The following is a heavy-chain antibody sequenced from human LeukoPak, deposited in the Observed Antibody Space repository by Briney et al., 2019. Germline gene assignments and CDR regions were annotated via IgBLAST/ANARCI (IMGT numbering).Heavy chain of an antibody. CDR1: GGSITNYY. D-gene: IGHD3-3*01. J-gene: IGHJ6*03. Sequence: SETLSLTCTVSGGSITNYYWSWIRQPPGKGLEWIGFSYYNGNTNYNPSLKSRVTISIDTSKNQFSLNLRSVSAADTAVYYCTRDDFGIKTDWEDYYYMDVWGKGTTVTVSS. CDR3: TRDDFGIKTDWEDYYYMDV. V-gene: IGHV4-4*08. CDR2: SYYNGNT.